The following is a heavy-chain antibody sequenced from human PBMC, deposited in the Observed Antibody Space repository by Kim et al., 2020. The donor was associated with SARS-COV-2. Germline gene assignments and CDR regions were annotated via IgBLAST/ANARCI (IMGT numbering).Heavy chain of an antibody. V-gene: IGHV3-33*01. CDR2: IWYDGSNK. CDR1: GFTFSSYG. Sequence: GGSLRLSCAASGFTFSSYGMHWVRQAPGKGLEWVAVIWYDGSNKYYADSVKGRFTISRDNSKNTLYLQMNSLRAEDTAVYSCAREVAAQRANWFDPWGQGTLVTVSS. J-gene: IGHJ5*02. D-gene: IGHD6-6*01. CDR3: AREVAAQRANWFDP.